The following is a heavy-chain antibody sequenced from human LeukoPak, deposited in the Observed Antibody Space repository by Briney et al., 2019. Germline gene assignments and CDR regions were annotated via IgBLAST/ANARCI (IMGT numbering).Heavy chain of an antibody. Sequence: PSGTLSLTCAVSGGSISSNNWWSWVRQPPGKGLEWIGEIYHSGSTNYNPSLKSRVTISVDKSRNQFSLKLSSVTAADTAVYYCARDLAPMDSSRIRYYYGMDVWGQGTTVTVSS. D-gene: IGHD6-13*01. CDR3: ARDLAPMDSSRIRYYYGMDV. V-gene: IGHV4-4*02. J-gene: IGHJ6*02. CDR2: IYHSGST. CDR1: GGSISSNNW.